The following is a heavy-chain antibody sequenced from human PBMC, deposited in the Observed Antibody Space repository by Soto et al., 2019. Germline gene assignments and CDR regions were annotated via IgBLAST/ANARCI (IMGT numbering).Heavy chain of an antibody. J-gene: IGHJ4*02. CDR1: GGSVSSGSYY. CDR3: ARSIYDFWSGYYFPLDY. V-gene: IGHV4-61*01. D-gene: IGHD3-3*01. Sequence: SETLSLTCTVSGGSVSSGSYYWSWIRQPPGKGLEWIGYIYYSGSTNYNPSLKSRVTISVDTYKNQFSLRLSSVTAADTAVYYCARSIYDFWSGYYFPLDYWGQGTLVTVSS. CDR2: IYYSGST.